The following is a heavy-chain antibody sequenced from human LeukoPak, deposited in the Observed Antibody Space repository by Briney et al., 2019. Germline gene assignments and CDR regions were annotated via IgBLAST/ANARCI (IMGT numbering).Heavy chain of an antibody. V-gene: IGHV4-59*01. Sequence: SETLSLTCTVSGGSISSYYWSWIRQPPGKGLEWIGYIYYSGSTNYNPSLKSRVTVSVDTSKNQFSLKLSSVTAADTAVYYCARDMNYMDVWGKGTTVTVSS. CDR3: ARDMNYMDV. CDR1: GGSISSYY. CDR2: IYYSGST. D-gene: IGHD3-16*01. J-gene: IGHJ6*03.